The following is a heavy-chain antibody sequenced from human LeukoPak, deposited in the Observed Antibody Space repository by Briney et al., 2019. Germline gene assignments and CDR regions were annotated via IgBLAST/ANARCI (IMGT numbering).Heavy chain of an antibody. CDR2: ISYDGSNK. CDR1: GFTFSNYA. D-gene: IGHD3-10*01. CDR3: AKDYYASGSYYNHFDY. Sequence: GGSLRLSCAASGFTFSNYAMHWVRQAPGKGLEWVAVISYDGSNKYYADSVKGRFSISRDNSKNTLFLQMNSLRAEDTAVYYCAKDYYASGSYYNHFDYWGQGTLVTVSS. V-gene: IGHV3-30*04. J-gene: IGHJ4*02.